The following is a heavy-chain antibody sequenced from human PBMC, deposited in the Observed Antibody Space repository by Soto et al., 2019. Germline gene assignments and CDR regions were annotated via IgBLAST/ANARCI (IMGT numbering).Heavy chain of an antibody. V-gene: IGHV4-59*01. CDR3: ARELFGRSVWFDP. J-gene: IGHJ5*02. CDR1: GGSISSYY. Sequence: SETLSFTCTVSGGSISSYYWSWIRQPPGKGLEWIGYIYYSGSTNYNPSLKSRVTISVDTSKNQFSLKLSSVTAADTAVYYCARELFGRSVWFDPWGPGTLVTVSS. CDR2: IYYSGST. D-gene: IGHD3-10*01.